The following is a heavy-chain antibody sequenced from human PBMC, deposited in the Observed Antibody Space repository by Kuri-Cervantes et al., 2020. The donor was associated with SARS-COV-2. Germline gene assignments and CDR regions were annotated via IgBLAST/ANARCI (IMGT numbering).Heavy chain of an antibody. J-gene: IGHJ6*02. CDR3: TTPIPAAMLGMHYYGMDV. CDR1: GFTFSNAW. CDR2: IKSKTDGGTT. D-gene: IGHD2-2*01. V-gene: IGHV3-15*01. Sequence: GESLKISCEASGFTFSNAWMSWVRHAPGKGLEWVGRIKSKTDGGTTDYAAPVKGRFTISRDDSKNTLYLQMNSLKTEDTAVYYCTTPIPAAMLGMHYYGMDVWGQGTTVTVSS.